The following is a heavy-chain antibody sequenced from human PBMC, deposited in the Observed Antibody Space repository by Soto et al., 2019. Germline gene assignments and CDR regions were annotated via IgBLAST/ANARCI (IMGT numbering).Heavy chain of an antibody. D-gene: IGHD1-26*01. CDR1: GFTFGSSA. V-gene: IGHV1-58*01. CDR3: ARGSGSYSNY. Sequence: SVKVSCKASGFTFGSSAVQWVRQARGQRLEWMGWIVVGNGNTNYAQKFQDRVTMTRDTSTSTAYMEMRSLTSDDTAVYYCARGSGSYSNYWGQGTLVTVSS. CDR2: IVVGNGNT. J-gene: IGHJ4*02.